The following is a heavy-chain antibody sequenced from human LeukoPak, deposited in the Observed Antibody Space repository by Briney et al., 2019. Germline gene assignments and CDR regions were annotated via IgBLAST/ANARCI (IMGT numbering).Heavy chain of an antibody. V-gene: IGHV3-21*01. CDR3: ARELGFVAATPADY. D-gene: IGHD2-15*01. J-gene: IGHJ4*02. CDR2: ISSSSSYI. Sequence: IPGGSLRLSCAASGFTFSSYSMNWVRQAPGKGLEWVSSISSSSSYIYYVDSVKGRFTISRDNAKNSLYLQMNSLRAEDTAVYYCARELGFVAATPADYWGQGTLVTVSS. CDR1: GFTFSSYS.